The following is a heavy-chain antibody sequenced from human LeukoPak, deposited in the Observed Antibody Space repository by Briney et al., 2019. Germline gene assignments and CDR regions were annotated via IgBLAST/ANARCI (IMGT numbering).Heavy chain of an antibody. Sequence: PSETLSLTCAVYGGSFSGYYWSWIRQPPGKGLEWIGEINHSGSTNYNPSLKSRVTISVDTSKNQFSLKLSSMTAADTAVYYCARHHGLDDYWGQGTLVTVSS. D-gene: IGHD1-14*01. CDR1: GGSFSGYY. V-gene: IGHV4-34*01. CDR3: ARHHGLDDY. J-gene: IGHJ4*02. CDR2: INHSGST.